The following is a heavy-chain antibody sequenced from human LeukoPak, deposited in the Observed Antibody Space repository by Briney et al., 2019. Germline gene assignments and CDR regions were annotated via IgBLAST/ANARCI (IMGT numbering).Heavy chain of an antibody. D-gene: IGHD6-19*01. V-gene: IGHV3-21*01. CDR1: GFTFSSYS. CDR2: ISSSSSYI. CDR3: ARDRTAVAGWGAFDI. J-gene: IGHJ3*02. Sequence: GGSLRLSCAASGFTFSSYSMNWVRQAPGKGLEWVSSISSSSSYIYYADSVKGRLTISRDNAKNSLYLQMNSLRAEDTAVYYCARDRTAVAGWGAFDIWGQGTMVTVSS.